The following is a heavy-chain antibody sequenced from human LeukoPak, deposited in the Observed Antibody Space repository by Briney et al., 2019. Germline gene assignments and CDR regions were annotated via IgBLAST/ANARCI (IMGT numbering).Heavy chain of an antibody. V-gene: IGHV3-7*01. CDR2: IKQDGTEK. D-gene: IGHD3-3*01. Sequence: PGGSLRLSCTASGFTFSYHWMSWVRQAPGKGLEWVANIKQDGTEKYYEDAVKGRFTISRDNAWNSVYLQMNSLRAEDTAVYYCAKESGYFYWYFDLWGRGTLVTVSS. J-gene: IGHJ2*01. CDR1: GFTFSYHW. CDR3: AKESGYFYWYFDL.